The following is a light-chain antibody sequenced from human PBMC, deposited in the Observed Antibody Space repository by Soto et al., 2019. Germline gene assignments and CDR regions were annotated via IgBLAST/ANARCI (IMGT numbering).Light chain of an antibody. Sequence: QSVLTQPPSASGSPGQSVAISCTGTSSDVGGYNYVSWYQQHPGKAPKLMIYEVNNRPSGVPDRFSGSKSGNTASLTVSGLQAEDEAYYYCCSYAGSSNVFGTGTKLTVL. CDR3: CSYAGSSNV. CDR2: EVN. V-gene: IGLV2-8*01. CDR1: SSDVGGYNY. J-gene: IGLJ1*01.